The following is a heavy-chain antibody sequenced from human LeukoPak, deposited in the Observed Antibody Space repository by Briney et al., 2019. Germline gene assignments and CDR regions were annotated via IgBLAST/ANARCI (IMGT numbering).Heavy chain of an antibody. CDR1: GGSISSSSYY. J-gene: IGHJ3*02. CDR3: ARQLIAAAGTRACDI. V-gene: IGHV4-39*07. Sequence: SETLSLTCTVSGGSISSSSYYWGWIRQPPGKGLEWIGSIYYSGNTYYNPSLKSRVTISVDTSKNQFSLKLSSVTAADTAVYYCARQLIAAAGTRACDIWGQGTMVTVSS. CDR2: IYYSGNT. D-gene: IGHD6-13*01.